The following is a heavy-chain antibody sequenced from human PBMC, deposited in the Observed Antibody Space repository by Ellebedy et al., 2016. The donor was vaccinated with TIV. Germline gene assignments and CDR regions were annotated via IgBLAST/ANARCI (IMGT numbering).Heavy chain of an antibody. CDR3: ARTKYLDY. CDR2: IYSGGST. V-gene: IGHV3-66*01. J-gene: IGHJ4*02. CDR1: GFTVSSNY. Sequence: PGGSLRLSCAASGFTVSSNYMTWVRQAPGKGLEWVSIIYSGGSTYYADSVKDRFTISRDNSENTLYLQMSSLRAEDTAIYYCARTKYLDYWGQGTLVTVSS.